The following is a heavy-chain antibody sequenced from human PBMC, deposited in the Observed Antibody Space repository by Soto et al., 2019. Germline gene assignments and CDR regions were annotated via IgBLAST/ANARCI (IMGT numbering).Heavy chain of an antibody. CDR3: ARQSGSSSWSGGDY. Sequence: SETLSLTCTVSGGSISSSSYYWGWIRQPPGKGLEWIGSIYYSGSTYYNPSLKSRVTISVDTSKNQFSLKLSSVTAADTAVYYCARQSGSSSWSGGDYWGQGTLVTVSS. J-gene: IGHJ4*02. V-gene: IGHV4-39*01. CDR1: GGSISSSSYY. D-gene: IGHD6-13*01. CDR2: IYYSGST.